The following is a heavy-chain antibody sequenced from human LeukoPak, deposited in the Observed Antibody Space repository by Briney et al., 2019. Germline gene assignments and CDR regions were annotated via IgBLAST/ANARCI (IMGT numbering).Heavy chain of an antibody. CDR3: ARGGYGGNSGDAFDI. D-gene: IGHD4-23*01. Sequence: GGSLRLSCAASGFTFSSYWMHWVRQAPGKGLVWVSRINSDGSSTSYADSVKGRFTISRDNTKNTLYLQMNTLRAEDTAVYHCARGGYGGNSGDAFDIWGQGTMVTVSS. J-gene: IGHJ3*02. CDR2: INSDGSST. CDR1: GFTFSSYW. V-gene: IGHV3-74*01.